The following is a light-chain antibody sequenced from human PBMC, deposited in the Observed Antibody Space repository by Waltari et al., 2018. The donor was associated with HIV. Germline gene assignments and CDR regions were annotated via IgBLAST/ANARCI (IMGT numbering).Light chain of an antibody. Sequence: AIQMTQSPSSLPASVGDRVTIPCRASQGIGNDLGWYQQKPGRAPKLLIYRASSLHSGVPSRFSGSGSGTHFSLTISSLQPEDFATYYCLQDYNYPWTFGQGTKVEVK. CDR2: RAS. CDR3: LQDYNYPWT. J-gene: IGKJ1*01. V-gene: IGKV1-6*01. CDR1: QGIGND.